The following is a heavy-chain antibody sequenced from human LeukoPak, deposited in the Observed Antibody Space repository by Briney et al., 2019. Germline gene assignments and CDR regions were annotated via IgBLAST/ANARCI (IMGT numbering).Heavy chain of an antibody. CDR2: MSPNNDST. J-gene: IGHJ4*02. V-gene: IGHV1-8*01. CDR1: GYTFTNYD. CDR3: ASNPPRTGDFNS. D-gene: IGHD7-27*01. Sequence: ASVKVSCKTSGYTFTNYDINWVRQATGQGLEWLGWMSPNNDSTGYAQKFQGRVTMTRDTSINTAYMELSSLRSEDTAVYYCASNPPRTGDFNSWGQGALVTVSS.